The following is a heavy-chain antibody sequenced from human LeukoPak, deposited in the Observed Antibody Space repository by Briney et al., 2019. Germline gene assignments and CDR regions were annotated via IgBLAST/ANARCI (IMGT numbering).Heavy chain of an antibody. CDR1: GFTFSSYG. D-gene: IGHD2-2*02. V-gene: IGHV3-33*01. CDR3: ARGFCSSTSCYKGGWDY. CDR2: IWYDGSNK. J-gene: IGHJ4*02. Sequence: GGSLRLSCAASGFTFSSYGMHWVRQAPGKGLEWVAVIWYDGSNKYYADSVKGRFTISRDNSKNTLYLQMNSLRAEDTAVYYCARGFCSSTSCYKGGWDYWGQGTLVTVSS.